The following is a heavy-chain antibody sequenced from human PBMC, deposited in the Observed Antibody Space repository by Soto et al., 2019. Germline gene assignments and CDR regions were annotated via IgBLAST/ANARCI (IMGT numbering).Heavy chain of an antibody. CDR3: AREQHDPYDASGYYFNWFDH. J-gene: IGHJ5*02. V-gene: IGHV1-69*13. CDR2: VIPLFGAA. CDR1: GGTFSNYG. D-gene: IGHD3-22*01. Sequence: SVKVSCKASGGTFSNYGINWVRQAPGQGLEWMGGVIPLFGAANYAQKFQGRVTITADASTSMVYMQLSSLRSEDTAVYYCAREQHDPYDASGYYFNWFDHWGQGTLVTVSS.